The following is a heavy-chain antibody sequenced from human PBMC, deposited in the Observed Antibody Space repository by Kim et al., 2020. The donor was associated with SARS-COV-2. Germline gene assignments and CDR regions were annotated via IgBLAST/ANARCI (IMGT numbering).Heavy chain of an antibody. V-gene: IGHV1-69*04. J-gene: IGHJ4*02. CDR2: IIPILGIA. CDR1: GGTFSSYA. CDR3: ASPDSYGYLDY. Sequence: SVKVSCKASGGTFSSYAISWVRQAPGQGLEWMGRIIPILGIANYAQKFQGRVTITADKSTSTAYMELSSLRSEDTAVYYCASPDSYGYLDYWGQGTLVTVSS. D-gene: IGHD5-18*01.